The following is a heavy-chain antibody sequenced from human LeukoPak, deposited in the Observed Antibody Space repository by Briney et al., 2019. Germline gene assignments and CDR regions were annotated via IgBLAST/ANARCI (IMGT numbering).Heavy chain of an antibody. Sequence: SETLSLTCSVSGDSITMYYWTWIRQSPGKGLEWIGYVDHTGSTNFNPSLNGRVSISRDTTKNLFSLRLRSVTAADTAVYFCARGRVSSSTWYSTYYYYFYMDVWGKGTTVTVSS. CDR1: GDSITMYY. CDR2: VDHTGST. J-gene: IGHJ6*03. CDR3: ARGRVSSSTWYSTYYYYFYMDV. V-gene: IGHV4-59*01. D-gene: IGHD1-1*01.